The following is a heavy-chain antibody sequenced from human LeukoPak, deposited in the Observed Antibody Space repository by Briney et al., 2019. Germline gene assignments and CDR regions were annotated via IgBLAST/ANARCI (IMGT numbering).Heavy chain of an antibody. Sequence: GGSLRLSCATSEFTFSNYEMSWVRQAPGKGLEWVSHISTGGSSIYYADSVKGRFTISRDNTKNSLFLQMNSLRAEDTAVYYCARGSYHYDTSGYYRLDYWGQGTLVTVSS. J-gene: IGHJ4*02. V-gene: IGHV3-48*03. CDR1: EFTFSNYE. D-gene: IGHD3-22*01. CDR3: ARGSYHYDTSGYYRLDY. CDR2: ISTGGSSI.